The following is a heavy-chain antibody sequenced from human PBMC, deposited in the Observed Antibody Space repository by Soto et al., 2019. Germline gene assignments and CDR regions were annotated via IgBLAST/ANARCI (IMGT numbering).Heavy chain of an antibody. V-gene: IGHV4-59*01. Sequence: PSETLSLTCTVSGGSISSYYWSWNRQPPGKGLEWIGYIYYSGSTNYNPSLKSRVTISVDTSKDQFSLKLSSVTAADTAVYYCARAKRDHAFDIWGQGTMVTVSS. CDR1: GGSISSYY. CDR3: ARAKRDHAFDI. J-gene: IGHJ3*02. CDR2: IYYSGST.